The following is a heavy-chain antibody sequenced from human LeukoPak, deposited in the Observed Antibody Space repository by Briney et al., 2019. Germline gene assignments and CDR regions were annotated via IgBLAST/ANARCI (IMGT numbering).Heavy chain of an antibody. CDR2: IRFDESRT. CDR3: AKALVLTVAGTYYVDH. D-gene: IGHD6-19*01. J-gene: IGHJ4*02. Sequence: PGGSLRLSCAASGFTSSNYGMHWVRQAPGKGLEWVAFIRFDESRTFYGDSVKGRFIISRDNSENTLFLHMHSLRPEDTAVYYCAKALVLTVAGTYYVDHWGQGTLVTVSS. CDR1: GFTSSNYG. V-gene: IGHV3-30*02.